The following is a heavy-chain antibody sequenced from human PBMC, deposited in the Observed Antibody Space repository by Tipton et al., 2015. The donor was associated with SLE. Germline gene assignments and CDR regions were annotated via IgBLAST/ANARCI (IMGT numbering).Heavy chain of an antibody. CDR2: IYYSGST. D-gene: IGHD7-27*01. CDR1: GGSISSSSYY. Sequence: LRLSCTVSGGSISSSSYYWGWIRQPPGKGLEWIGSIYYSGSTYYNPSLKSRVTISVDTSKNQFSLKLTSVTAADTAVYYCARLLGFEYWGQGTLVTVSS. CDR3: ARLLGFEY. J-gene: IGHJ4*02. V-gene: IGHV4-39*01.